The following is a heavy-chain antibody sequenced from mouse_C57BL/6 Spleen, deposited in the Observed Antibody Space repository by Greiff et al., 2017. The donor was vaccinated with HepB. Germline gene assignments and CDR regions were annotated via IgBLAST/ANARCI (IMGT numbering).Heavy chain of an antibody. CDR2: ISSGSSTI. CDR1: GFTFSDYG. D-gene: IGHD1-1*01. J-gene: IGHJ4*01. Sequence: EVHLVESGGGLVKPGGSLKLSCAASGFTFSDYGMHWVRQAPEKGLEWVAYISSGSSTIYYADTVKGRFTISRDNAKNTLFLQMTSLRSEDTAMYYCARTTTVVAGDYYAMDYWGQGTSVTVSS. V-gene: IGHV5-17*01. CDR3: ARTTTVVAGDYYAMDY.